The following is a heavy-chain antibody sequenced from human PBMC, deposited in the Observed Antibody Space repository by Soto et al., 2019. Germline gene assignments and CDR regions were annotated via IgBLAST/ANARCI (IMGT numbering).Heavy chain of an antibody. CDR3: ARLLGYSYGNQELFEY. J-gene: IGHJ4*02. CDR2: IYPGDFDT. D-gene: IGHD5-18*01. CDR1: GYTFDNYW. V-gene: IGHV5-51*01. Sequence: SLKISCMGPGYTFDNYWIGWVRQMPGKGLEWMGIIYPGDFDTRYSPSFQGHVTMSVDKSINTAYLQWRSLETSDTAMYFCARLLGYSYGNQELFEYWGQGTPVTV.